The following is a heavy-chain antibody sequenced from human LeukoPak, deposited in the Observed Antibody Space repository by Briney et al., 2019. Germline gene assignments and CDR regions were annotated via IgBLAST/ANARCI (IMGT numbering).Heavy chain of an antibody. CDR3: ASHPVVPAAKDVDTAMVTSFDY. D-gene: IGHD5-18*01. V-gene: IGHV1-69*13. CDR1: GGTFSSYA. CDR2: IIPIFGTA. J-gene: IGHJ4*02. Sequence: ASVKVSCKASGGTFSSYAISWVRQAPGQGLEWMGGIIPIFGTANYAQKFQGRVTITADESTSTAYMELSSLRSEDTAVYYCASHPVVPAAKDVDTAMVTSFDYWGQGTLVTVSS.